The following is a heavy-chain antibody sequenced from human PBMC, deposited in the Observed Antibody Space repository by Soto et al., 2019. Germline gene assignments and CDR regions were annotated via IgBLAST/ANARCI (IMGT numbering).Heavy chain of an antibody. V-gene: IGHV4-30-4*08. CDR2: IFYSGST. J-gene: IGHJ4*02. Sequence: SETLSLSCNVSGGPISGDYSWTWIRQPRRTRLEWIGYIFYSGSTHYNPSLKSRVTMSVDTSKNQFSLRLSSVTAADTAVYYRLREGVGFDCSGYPSPSFDFWGQGILPTDSS. CDR1: GGPISGDYS. CDR3: LREGVGFDCSGYPSPSFDF. D-gene: IGHD3-22*01.